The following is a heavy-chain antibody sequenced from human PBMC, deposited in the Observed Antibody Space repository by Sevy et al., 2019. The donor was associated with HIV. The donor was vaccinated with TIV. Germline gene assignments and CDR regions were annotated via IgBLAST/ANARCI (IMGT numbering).Heavy chain of an antibody. V-gene: IGHV1-24*01. Sequence: ASVVSCKVSGYTLTELSMHWVRQAPGKGLEWMGSFDPEDGETIYAQNFQGRVTMTEDRSTDTAYMELSSLRSEDTAVYYCATTKDYYDSSGYPFDYWGQGTLVTVSS. J-gene: IGHJ4*02. CDR3: ATTKDYYDSSGYPFDY. D-gene: IGHD3-22*01. CDR2: FDPEDGET. CDR1: GYTLTELS.